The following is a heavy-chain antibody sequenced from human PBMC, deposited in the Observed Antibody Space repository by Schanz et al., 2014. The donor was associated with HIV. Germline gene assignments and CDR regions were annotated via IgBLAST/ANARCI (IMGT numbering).Heavy chain of an antibody. D-gene: IGHD3-10*01. J-gene: IGHJ4*02. V-gene: IGHV3-33*01. Sequence: QVQLVESGGGVVQPGRSLRLSCAASGFTFTSFGMHWVRQAPGKGLDWVAVIWYDGSNKYYADSVKGRFTISRDNSKKALYLQMSRLRVDDTAFYYCARLRMRGVVRASPGYFDYWGQGTLLTVSP. CDR2: IWYDGSNK. CDR3: ARLRMRGVVRASPGYFDY. CDR1: GFTFTSFG.